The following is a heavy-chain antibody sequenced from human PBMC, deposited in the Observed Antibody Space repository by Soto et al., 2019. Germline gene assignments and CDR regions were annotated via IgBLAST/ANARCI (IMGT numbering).Heavy chain of an antibody. V-gene: IGHV1-18*04. CDR2: VSPYNGVT. CDR3: AREVGHMDV. CDR1: GYTFTTYG. J-gene: IGHJ6*02. Sequence: QVQLVQSGAEVKKPGASVKVSCKAFGYTFTTYGINWVRQAPGQGLEWMGWVSPYNGVTTYAQKVQGRVTMTTDTSTRTAYLELGSLRSDDTAVYYCAREVGHMDVWGQGTTVTVSS.